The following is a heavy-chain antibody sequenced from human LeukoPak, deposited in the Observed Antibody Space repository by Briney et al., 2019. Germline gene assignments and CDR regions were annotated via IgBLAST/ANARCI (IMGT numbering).Heavy chain of an antibody. CDR3: ASNGMELRNRDNDY. D-gene: IGHD1-7*01. Sequence: PSETLSLTCTVSGGSISNSGYYWGWIRQPPGKGLEWIGSMYYSGGTYYNPSLKSRVTISADTSKNQFSLKLSSVTAADTAVYYCASNGMELRNRDNDYWGQGTLVTVSS. V-gene: IGHV4-39*07. CDR2: MYYSGGT. J-gene: IGHJ4*02. CDR1: GGSISNSGYY.